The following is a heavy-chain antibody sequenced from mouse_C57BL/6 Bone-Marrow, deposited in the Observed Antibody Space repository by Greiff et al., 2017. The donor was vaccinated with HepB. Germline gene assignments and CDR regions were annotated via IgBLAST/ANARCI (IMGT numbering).Heavy chain of an antibody. CDR3: AREGIYYYGSSCAMDY. CDR2: IDPSDSYT. Sequence: QVQLQQPGAELVKPGASVKLSCKASGYTFTSYWMQWVKQRPGQGLEWIGEIDPSDSYTNYNQKFKGKATLTVDTSSSTAYMQLSSLTSEDSAVYHCAREGIYYYGSSCAMDYWGQGTSVTVSS. V-gene: IGHV1-50*01. J-gene: IGHJ4*01. CDR1: GYTFTSYW. D-gene: IGHD1-1*01.